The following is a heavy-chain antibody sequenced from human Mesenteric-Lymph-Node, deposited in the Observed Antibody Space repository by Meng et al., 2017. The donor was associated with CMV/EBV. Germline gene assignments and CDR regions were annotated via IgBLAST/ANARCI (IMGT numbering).Heavy chain of an antibody. CDR2: ISWNSGSV. Sequence: SLKISCAASGFTFDDYAIHWVRQAPGKGLEWVSGISWNSGSVGYADPVKGRFTISRDNAKNSLYLQMNSLRAEDTALYYCAKDKNYDFWSGSPGMDVWGQGTTVTVSS. V-gene: IGHV3-9*01. CDR3: AKDKNYDFWSGSPGMDV. J-gene: IGHJ6*02. CDR1: GFTFDDYA. D-gene: IGHD3-3*01.